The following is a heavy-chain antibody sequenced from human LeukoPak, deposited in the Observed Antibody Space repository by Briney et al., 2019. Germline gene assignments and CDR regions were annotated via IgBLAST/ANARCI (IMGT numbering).Heavy chain of an antibody. CDR2: IVPILGIT. Sequence: ASVKVSCKTSGGTFSSYAITWVRQAPGQGLEWMGRIVPILGITNYAQKFQGRVTITADKSTSTAYMELSSLRLEDTAMYYCAREQSNYGATDYWGQGTLVTVSS. J-gene: IGHJ4*02. V-gene: IGHV1-69*04. D-gene: IGHD4-11*01. CDR1: GGTFSSYA. CDR3: AREQSNYGATDY.